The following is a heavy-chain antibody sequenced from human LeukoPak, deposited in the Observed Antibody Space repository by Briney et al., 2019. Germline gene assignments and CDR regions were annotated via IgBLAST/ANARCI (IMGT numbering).Heavy chain of an antibody. CDR3: ARSSSKNYYYYGIDV. CDR1: GFTFSSYA. Sequence: GGSLRLSCAASGFTFSSYAMHWVRQAPGKGLEYVSAISSDGGRTYHANSVKGRFTISRDNSKNTLSLQMGSLRAEDMAVYYCARSSSKNYYYYGIDVWSQGTTVTVSS. J-gene: IGHJ6*02. V-gene: IGHV3-64*01. CDR2: ISSDGGRT.